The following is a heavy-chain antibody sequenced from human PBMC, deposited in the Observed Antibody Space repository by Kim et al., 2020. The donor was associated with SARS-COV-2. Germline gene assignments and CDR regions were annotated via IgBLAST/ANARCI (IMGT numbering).Heavy chain of an antibody. Sequence: SETLSLTCTVSGGSISSYYWSWIRQPPGKGLEWIGYIYYSGSTNYNPSLKSRVTISVDTSKNQFSLKLSSVTAADTAVYYCARHGGWSTYYFDYWGQGTLVTVSS. CDR3: ARHGGWSTYYFDY. CDR2: IYYSGST. CDR1: GGSISSYY. J-gene: IGHJ4*02. D-gene: IGHD6-19*01. V-gene: IGHV4-59*08.